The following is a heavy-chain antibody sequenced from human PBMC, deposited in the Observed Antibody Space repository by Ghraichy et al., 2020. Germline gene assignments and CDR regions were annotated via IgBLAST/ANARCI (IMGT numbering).Heavy chain of an antibody. CDR1: GFTFNDYA. CDR3: VKDGSASGGNWYSPLFRYFLH. CDR2: ISWNSGSI. D-gene: IGHD6-13*01. J-gene: IGHJ1*01. V-gene: IGHV3-9*01. Sequence: GGSLRLSCAASGFTFNDYAMHWVRQAPGKGLEWVSGISWNSGSIGYADSVKGRFTISRDSAKNSLYLQMNSLRAEDTALYYCVKDGSASGGNWYSPLFRYFLHWGQGTLVTVSS.